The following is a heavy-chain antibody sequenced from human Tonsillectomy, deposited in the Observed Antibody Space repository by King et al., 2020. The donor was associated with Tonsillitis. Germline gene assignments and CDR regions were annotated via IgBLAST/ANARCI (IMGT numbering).Heavy chain of an antibody. J-gene: IGHJ3*02. Sequence: VQLVESGGGLVQPGGSVRLSCAASGFTFDTYAMTWVRKAPGKGLDGVSSISASGVTTSYAGSVKGRFTISRDNSKNTFFLQMNSLRADDAAVYYCAKDRGQWFGGCAFDIWGRGTLVTVSS. V-gene: IGHV3-23*04. CDR2: ISASGVTT. CDR1: GFTFDTYA. CDR3: AKDRGQWFGGCAFDI. D-gene: IGHD3-22*01.